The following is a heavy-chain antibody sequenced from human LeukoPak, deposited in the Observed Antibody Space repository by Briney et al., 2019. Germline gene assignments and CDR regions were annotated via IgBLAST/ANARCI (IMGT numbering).Heavy chain of an antibody. D-gene: IGHD5-12*01. CDR2: IRYDASDK. CDR3: AKTTSYSGYCFDY. J-gene: IGHJ4*02. V-gene: IGHV3-30*02. Sequence: GGSLRLSCAASGFTFSSYGMHWVRQAPGKGLEWVAFIRYDASDKYYADSVKGRFTISRDNSKNTVYLQMDSLGAEDAAVYYCAKTTSYSGYCFDYWGQGTLVTVSS. CDR1: GFTFSSYG.